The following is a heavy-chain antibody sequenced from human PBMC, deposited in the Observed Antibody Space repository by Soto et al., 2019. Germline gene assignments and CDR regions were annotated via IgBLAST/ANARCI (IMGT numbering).Heavy chain of an antibody. J-gene: IGHJ4*02. CDR3: AKGSGYSYGYVDY. CDR2: ISYDGSNK. Sequence: GGSLRLSCAASGFTFSSYGMHWVRQAPGKGLEWVAVISYDGSNKYYADSVEGRFTISRDNSKNTLYLQMNSLRAEDTAVYYCAKGSGYSYGYVDYWGQGTLVTVSS. V-gene: IGHV3-30*18. CDR1: GFTFSSYG. D-gene: IGHD5-18*01.